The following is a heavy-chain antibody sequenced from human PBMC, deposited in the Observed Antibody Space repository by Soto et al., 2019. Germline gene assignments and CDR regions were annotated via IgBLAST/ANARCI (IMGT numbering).Heavy chain of an antibody. V-gene: IGHV3-21*01. J-gene: IGHJ4*02. D-gene: IGHD6-13*01. CDR3: ARDKGIAADGRPPRX. CDR1: GFTFSSYS. CDR2: ISSSSYI. Sequence: GGSLRLSCAASGFTFSSYSMNWVRQAPGKGLEWVSSISSSSYIYYADSVKGRFTISRDNAKNSLYLQINSLRAEDTAVYYCARDKGIAADGRPPRXWGQGTLVTVSX.